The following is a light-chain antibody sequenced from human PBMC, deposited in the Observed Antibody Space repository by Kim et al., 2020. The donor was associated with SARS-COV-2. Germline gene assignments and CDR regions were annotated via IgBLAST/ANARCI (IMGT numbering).Light chain of an antibody. J-gene: IGKJ1*01. CDR2: GAS. Sequence: PGERATPSCRASQSVSSSYLAWYQQKPGQAPRLLIYGASSRATGIPDRFSGSGSGTDFTLTISRLEPEDFAVYYCQQYDYSLPWTFGQGTKVDIK. CDR1: QSVSSSY. V-gene: IGKV3-20*01. CDR3: QQYDYSLPWT.